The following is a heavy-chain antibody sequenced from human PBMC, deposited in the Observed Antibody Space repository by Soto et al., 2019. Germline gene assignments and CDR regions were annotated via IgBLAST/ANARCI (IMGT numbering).Heavy chain of an antibody. Sequence: LSLTCTVSGGSISSGGYYWSWIRQHPGKGLEWIGYIYYSGSTYYNPSLESRVTISVDTSKNQFSLKLSSVTAADTAVYYCARGYQTGDWFDPWGQGTLVTVSS. CDR2: IYYSGST. CDR1: GGSISSGGYY. J-gene: IGHJ5*02. CDR3: ARGYQTGDWFDP. V-gene: IGHV4-31*03. D-gene: IGHD2-2*01.